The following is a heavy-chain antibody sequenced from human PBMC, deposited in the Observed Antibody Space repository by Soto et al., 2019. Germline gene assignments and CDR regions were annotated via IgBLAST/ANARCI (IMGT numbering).Heavy chain of an antibody. CDR3: ARAMLGIVPLYGIDV. CDR2: VSFDGTNK. J-gene: IGHJ6*02. CDR1: GYTFSNYA. D-gene: IGHD3-10*02. Sequence: QVQLVESGGGVVQPGRSLRLSCEASGYTFSNYAAHWVRQTPGKGREWLAVVSFDGTNKYYADSVRGRFSISRDNSKNTLYLQMTSLRSEDTGVYYCARAMLGIVPLYGIDVWGQGTTVAVSS. V-gene: IGHV3-30-3*01.